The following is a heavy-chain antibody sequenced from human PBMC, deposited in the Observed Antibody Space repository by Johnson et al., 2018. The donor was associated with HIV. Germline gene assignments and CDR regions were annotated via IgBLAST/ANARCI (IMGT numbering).Heavy chain of an antibody. CDR1: GFTFSTYW. CDR3: ASALARLDSFDI. J-gene: IGHJ3*02. CDR2: IYSGGST. Sequence: VQLLESGGGVVQPGRSLRLSCAASGFTFSTYWMSWVRQAPGKGLEWVSVIYSGGSTYYADSVKGRFTISRDNSKNTLYLQMNSRRAGYTAVYYCASALARLDSFDIWGQGTIVTVSS. V-gene: IGHV3-66*01.